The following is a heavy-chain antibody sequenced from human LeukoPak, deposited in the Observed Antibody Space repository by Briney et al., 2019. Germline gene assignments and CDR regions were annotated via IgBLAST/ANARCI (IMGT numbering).Heavy chain of an antibody. CDR2: IDNAGSIT. Sequence: GGSLGLSCAASGFTFSNYWIHWVRQAPGKGLVWVSRIDNAGSITTYADSAKGRFTISRDNAENTLYLQMNSLRVEDTAVYYCVRSAFHAGSGNYHDYWGQGTLVTVSS. D-gene: IGHD3-22*01. J-gene: IGHJ4*02. CDR1: GFTFSNYW. CDR3: VRSAFHAGSGNYHDY. V-gene: IGHV3-74*03.